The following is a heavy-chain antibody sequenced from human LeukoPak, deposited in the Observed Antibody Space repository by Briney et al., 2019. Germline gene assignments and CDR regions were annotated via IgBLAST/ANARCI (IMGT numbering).Heavy chain of an antibody. J-gene: IGHJ4*02. D-gene: IGHD3-22*01. CDR3: ARGAPTYYYDSSGYNSPYYFDY. V-gene: IGHV4-59*01. CDR1: GGSISSYY. CDR2: IYYSGST. Sequence: SETLSLTCTVSGGSISSYYWSWVRQPPGEGLEWIGYIYYSGSTNYNPSLKSRVTISVDTSKNQFSLKLSSVTAADTAVYYCARGAPTYYYDSSGYNSPYYFDYWGQGTLVTVSS.